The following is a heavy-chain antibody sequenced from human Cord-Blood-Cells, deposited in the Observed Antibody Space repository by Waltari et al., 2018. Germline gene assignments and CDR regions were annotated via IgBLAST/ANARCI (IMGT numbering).Heavy chain of an antibody. CDR3: ARRSYYDSSDLGTYYYCGRDV. CDR1: GGSISSYY. V-gene: IGHV4-59*08. D-gene: IGHD3-22*01. Sequence: QVHLQESGPGRVKPSETRSLTCTVSGGSISSYYWSWIRQPPGKGLGWLGYIYYSGSTNCSPAVESRVTISVDTSKNQFSLKLSSVTAADTAVYYCARRSYYDSSDLGTYYYCGRDVWGQGNTVTVSS. CDR2: IYYSGST. J-gene: IGHJ6*02.